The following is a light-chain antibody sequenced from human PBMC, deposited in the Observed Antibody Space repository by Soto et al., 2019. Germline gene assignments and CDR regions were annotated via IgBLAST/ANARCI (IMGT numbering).Light chain of an antibody. CDR1: QSLSSSN. Sequence: EIVLTQSPGTLSLSPGERATLSCRASQSLSSSNLAWYQHKPGQAPRLLIYHASSRATGIPDRFSGSGSGTDFTLTISRLEPEYFAVYYCQHYGSPYTFGQGTKLETK. J-gene: IGKJ2*01. V-gene: IGKV3-20*01. CDR3: QHYGSPYT. CDR2: HAS.